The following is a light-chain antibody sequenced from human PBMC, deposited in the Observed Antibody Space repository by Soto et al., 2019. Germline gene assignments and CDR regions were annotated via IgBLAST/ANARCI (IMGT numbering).Light chain of an antibody. CDR3: QQSLPIPYT. CDR1: QTISTH. V-gene: IGKV1-39*01. CDR2: AAS. J-gene: IGKJ2*01. Sequence: DIQMTQSPSSLSASVRDRVTITCRASQTISTHLNWYQQKPGKAPKLLIYAASTLQSGVPSRFSGSGSGTEFTLTIHSLQPEDVATYYCQQSLPIPYTFGQGTKLEIK.